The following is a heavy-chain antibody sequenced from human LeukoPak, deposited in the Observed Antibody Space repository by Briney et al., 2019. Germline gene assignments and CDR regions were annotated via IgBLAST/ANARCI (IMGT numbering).Heavy chain of an antibody. Sequence: PGGSLRLSCAASGFTVSSNYMSWVRQAPGKGLEWVSVIYSGGSTYYADSVKGRFTISRDNSKNTLYLQMNSLRAEDTAVYYCARGGEYSGYDSFDYWGQGTLVTVSS. CDR3: ARGGEYSGYDSFDY. D-gene: IGHD5-12*01. V-gene: IGHV3-53*01. CDR2: IYSGGST. CDR1: GFTVSSNY. J-gene: IGHJ4*02.